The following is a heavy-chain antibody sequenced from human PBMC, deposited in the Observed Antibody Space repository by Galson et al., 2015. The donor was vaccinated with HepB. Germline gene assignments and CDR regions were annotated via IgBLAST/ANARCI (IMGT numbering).Heavy chain of an antibody. CDR1: AVSFRSYW. D-gene: IGHD1-14*01. CDR3: ARGYYGMDV. Sequence: SLRLSCAVSAVSFRSYWMSWVRQAQGKGLEWVANIKKDGSERYYVDSVRGRFTISRDNAKNSLYLQMNSLRAEDTALYYCARGYYGMDVWGQGTTVTVSS. J-gene: IGHJ6*02. CDR2: IKKDGSER. V-gene: IGHV3-7*03.